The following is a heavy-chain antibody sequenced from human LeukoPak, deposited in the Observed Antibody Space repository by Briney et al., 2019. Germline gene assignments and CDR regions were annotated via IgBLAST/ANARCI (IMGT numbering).Heavy chain of an antibody. CDR3: ARVASSWGDN. J-gene: IGHJ4*02. CDR2: IYHSGST. CDR1: GGSISSTSYY. Sequence: SSETLSLTCTVSGGSISSTSYYWGWIRQPPGKGLEWIGSIYHSGSTNYNPSLKSRVTISVDKSKNQFSLKLSSVTAADTAVYYCARVASSWGDNWAKEPRVTVP. D-gene: IGHD6-13*01. V-gene: IGHV4-39*07.